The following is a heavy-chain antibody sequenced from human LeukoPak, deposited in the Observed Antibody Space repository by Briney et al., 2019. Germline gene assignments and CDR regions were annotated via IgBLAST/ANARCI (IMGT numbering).Heavy chain of an antibody. V-gene: IGHV1-46*01. D-gene: IGHD5-12*01. J-gene: IGHJ4*02. Sequence: ASVKVSCKVSGYTLTELSMHWVRQAPGKGLEWMGIINPSGGSTSSTQKFQGRVTMTRDTSTSTVYMELSSLRSEDTAVYYCATDLGYSGYDWDYWGQGTLVTVSS. CDR3: ATDLGYSGYDWDY. CDR1: GYTLTELS. CDR2: INPSGGST.